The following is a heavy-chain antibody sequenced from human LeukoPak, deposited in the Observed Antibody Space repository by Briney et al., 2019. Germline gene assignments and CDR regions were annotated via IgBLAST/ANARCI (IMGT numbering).Heavy chain of an antibody. CDR2: ISGFNT. D-gene: IGHD3-16*01. J-gene: IGHJ5*02. CDR1: GFAFSNYA. CDR3: AKDRDMITFGGA. Sequence: GGSLRLSCTTSGFAFSNYAMNWVRQAPGKGPEWVSGISGFNTYYADSVKGRFTIFRDNSKNVLYLQMDRLRAEDTAVYYCAKDRDMITFGGAWGQGTLVTVSS. V-gene: IGHV3-23*01.